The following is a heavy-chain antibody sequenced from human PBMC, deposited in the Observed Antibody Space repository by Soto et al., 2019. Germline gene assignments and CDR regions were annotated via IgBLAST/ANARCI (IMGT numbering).Heavy chain of an antibody. CDR1: GESITRAW. CDR2: IXXXGRX. D-gene: IGHD6-13*01. CDR3: AIRRLSGTS. Sequence: XXTLSLTCTVSGESITRAWWTWVRQPPGXXXXXXGXIXXXGRXXYKXXXXXXVKXXXXXXXDQLYMKLSSVTAADTAIYYCAIRRLSGTSWGQGTMVTVYS. J-gene: IGHJ5*02. V-gene: IGHV4-4*02.